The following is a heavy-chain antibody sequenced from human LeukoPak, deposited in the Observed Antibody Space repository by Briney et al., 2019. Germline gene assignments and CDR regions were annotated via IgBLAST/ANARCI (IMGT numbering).Heavy chain of an antibody. D-gene: IGHD2-15*01. CDR2: IWYDGSNK. CDR1: GFTFSSYG. J-gene: IGHJ4*02. Sequence: GRSLRLSCAASGFTFSSYGMHWVRQAPGKGLEWVAVIWYDGSNKYYADSVKGRFTISRDNSKNTLYLQMNSLRAEDTAVYYCAREVSSTHEGFDYWGQGTLVTVSS. V-gene: IGHV3-33*01. CDR3: AREVSSTHEGFDY.